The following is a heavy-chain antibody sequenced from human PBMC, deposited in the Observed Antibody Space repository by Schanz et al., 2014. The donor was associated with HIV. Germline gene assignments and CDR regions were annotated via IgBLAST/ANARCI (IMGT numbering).Heavy chain of an antibody. CDR2: IYYDGTNK. CDR1: GFSFRTFG. CDR3: ARGFQGFDY. Sequence: QVQLVESGGGVVQPGRSLRLSCAASGFSFRTFGMHWVRQAPGKGLEWVALIYYDGTNKYYTDSVKGRFTIARDNSKNTLYLQMNSLRAEDTSVYYCARGFQGFDYWGQGTLVTVSS. V-gene: IGHV3-33*01. D-gene: IGHD3-10*01. J-gene: IGHJ4*02.